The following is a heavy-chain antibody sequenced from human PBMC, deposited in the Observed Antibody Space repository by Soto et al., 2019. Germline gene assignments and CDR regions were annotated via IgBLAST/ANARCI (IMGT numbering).Heavy chain of an antibody. CDR3: AKDVR. V-gene: IGHV3-7*05. CDR2: INDDGSER. Sequence: EVQLVESGGDLVQPGGSLRLSCAASGFTFSTYWMSWVRQAPGKGLEWVANINDDGSERNYADSVRGRFSVSRDNAKNSLFLQMNGLRVEDTALYYCAKDVRWGQGTQVTVSS. CDR1: GFTFSTYW. J-gene: IGHJ4*02.